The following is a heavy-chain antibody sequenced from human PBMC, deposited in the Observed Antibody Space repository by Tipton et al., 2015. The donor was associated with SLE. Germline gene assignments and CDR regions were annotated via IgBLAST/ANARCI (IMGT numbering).Heavy chain of an antibody. J-gene: IGHJ4*02. V-gene: IGHV1-18*01. Sequence: KLQGRVTMTSDTSTSTAYMELASLRSEDTAVYFCARDESGYGYGYDYWGQGTLVTVSS. CDR3: ARDESGYGYGYDY. D-gene: IGHD5-18*01.